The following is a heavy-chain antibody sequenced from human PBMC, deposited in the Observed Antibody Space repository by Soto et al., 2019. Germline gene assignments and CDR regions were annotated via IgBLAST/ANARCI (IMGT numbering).Heavy chain of an antibody. J-gene: IGHJ4*01. CDR3: ARVVKAGDYGDYGRYYFDY. V-gene: IGHV1-18*04. D-gene: IGHD4-17*01. Sequence: QVQLVQSGAEVKKPGASVKVSCKASGYTFTTYGITWVRQAPGQGLEWMGRLSAYSGNTNYAQKLQGRLTVTTDTSTNTAYMDLRSLRSDDTAVYYCARVVKAGDYGDYGRYYFDYWGHGTLVTVSS. CDR1: GYTFTTYG. CDR2: LSAYSGNT.